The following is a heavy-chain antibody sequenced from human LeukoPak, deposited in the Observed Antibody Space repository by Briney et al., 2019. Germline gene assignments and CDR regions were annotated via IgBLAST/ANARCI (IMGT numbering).Heavy chain of an antibody. CDR3: ARRGYYYDSSGYYSYEGRDY. J-gene: IGHJ4*02. CDR2: INGRGDRT. Sequence: GSLRLSCTASGFTFSNYAMSWVRQAAGKGLEWVSSINGRGDRTYYADSVKGRFTISRDNSKTTLFLQMNNVRAEDTAVYYCARRGYYYDSSGYYSYEGRDYWGQGTVVTVSS. V-gene: IGHV3-23*01. D-gene: IGHD3-22*01. CDR1: GFTFSNYA.